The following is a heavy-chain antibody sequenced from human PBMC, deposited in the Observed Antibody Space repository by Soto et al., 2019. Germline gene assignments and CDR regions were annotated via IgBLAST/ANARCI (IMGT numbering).Heavy chain of an antibody. CDR2: TYYRSKWYN. D-gene: IGHD6-19*01. V-gene: IGHV6-1*01. CDR1: GDRVSSNSAA. CDR3: ARVSGSGWYAFDI. J-gene: IGHJ3*02. Sequence: KQSQTLSLTCAISGDRVSSNSAAWNWIRPSPSRGLEWLGRTYYRSKWYNDYAVSVKSRITINPDTSKNQFSLQLNSVTPEDTAVYYCARVSGSGWYAFDIWGQGTMVTVSS.